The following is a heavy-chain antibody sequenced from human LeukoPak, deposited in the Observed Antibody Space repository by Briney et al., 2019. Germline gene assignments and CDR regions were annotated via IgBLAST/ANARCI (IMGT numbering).Heavy chain of an antibody. CDR3: ARDWNTDYYDSSGYDY. CDR2: ISYDGSNK. D-gene: IGHD3-22*01. J-gene: IGHJ4*02. V-gene: IGHV3-30-3*01. CDR1: GFTFSSYA. Sequence: PGRSLRLSYAASGFTFSSYAMHWVRQAPGKGLEWVAVISYDGSNKYYADSVKGRFTISRDNSKNTLYLQMNSLRAEDTAVYYCARDWNTDYYDSSGYDYWGQGTLVTVSS.